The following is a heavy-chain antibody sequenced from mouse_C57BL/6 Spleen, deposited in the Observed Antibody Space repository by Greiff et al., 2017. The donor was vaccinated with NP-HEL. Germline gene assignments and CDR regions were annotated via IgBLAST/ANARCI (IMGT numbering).Heavy chain of an antibody. J-gene: IGHJ2*01. V-gene: IGHV1-80*01. CDR3: ARGYGSSWDY. Sequence: VKLLESGAELVKPGASVKISCKASGYAFSSYWMNWVKQRPGKGLEWIGQIYPGDGDTNYNGKFKGKATLTADKSSSTAYIQLSSLTSEDSAVYFCARGYGSSWDYWGQGTTLTVSS. D-gene: IGHD1-1*01. CDR2: IYPGDGDT. CDR1: GYAFSSYW.